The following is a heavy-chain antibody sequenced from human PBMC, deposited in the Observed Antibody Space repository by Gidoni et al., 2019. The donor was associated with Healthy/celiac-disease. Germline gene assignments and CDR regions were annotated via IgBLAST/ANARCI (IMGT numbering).Heavy chain of an antibody. J-gene: IGHJ4*02. CDR3: ASPGTYGDSYYLDY. Sequence: EVQLVESGGGLVKPGGSLRLSCAASGFTFSSYSMNWVRQAPGKGLEWVSSISSSSSYIYYADSVKGRYTISRDNAKNSLYLQMNSLRAEDTAVYYCASPGTYGDSYYLDYWGQGTLVTVSS. CDR1: GFTFSSYS. CDR2: ISSSSSYI. D-gene: IGHD4-17*01. V-gene: IGHV3-21*01.